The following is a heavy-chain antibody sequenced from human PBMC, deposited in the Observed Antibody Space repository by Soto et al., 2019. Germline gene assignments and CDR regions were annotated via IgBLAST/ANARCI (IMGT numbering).Heavy chain of an antibody. Sequence: PSEALSLTCTVSGGSFKSGSYSWSWIRQPPGKGLEWIGYVYHTVRTSYNPSLKSRVSISMDTSKNQLSLHLGPGTAADTAVYFCARDFAYFDSWGQGTLVTVS. CDR3: ARDFAYFDS. CDR2: VYHTVRT. D-gene: IGHD3-3*01. CDR1: GGSFKSGSYS. V-gene: IGHV4-61*01. J-gene: IGHJ4*02.